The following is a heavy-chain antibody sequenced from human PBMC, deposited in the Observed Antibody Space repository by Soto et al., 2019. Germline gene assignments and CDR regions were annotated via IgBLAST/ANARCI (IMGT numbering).Heavy chain of an antibody. CDR1: GGSISIGGYS. V-gene: IGHV4-30-2*01. J-gene: IGHJ5*02. CDR2: IYHSGST. Sequence: SETLSLTCAFSGGSISIGGYSWSWIRQPPGKGLEWIGYIYHSGSTYYNPSLKSRVTISVDRSKNQFSLKLSSVTAADTAVYYCARVSGPWGQGTLVTVSS. CDR3: ARVSGP.